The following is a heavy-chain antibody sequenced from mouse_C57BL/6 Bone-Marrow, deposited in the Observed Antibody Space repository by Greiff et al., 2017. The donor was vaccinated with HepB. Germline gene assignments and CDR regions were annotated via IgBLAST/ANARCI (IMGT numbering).Heavy chain of an antibody. Sequence: VQLQQSGAELMKPGASVKLSCKATGYTFTGYWIEWVKQRPGHGLEWIGEILPGSGSTNYNEKFKGKATFTADTSSNTAYMQLSSLTTEDSAIYYCARGPYGNYVDYYAMDYWGQGTSVTVSS. CDR3: ARGPYGNYVDYYAMDY. J-gene: IGHJ4*01. V-gene: IGHV1-9*01. CDR1: GYTFTGYW. CDR2: ILPGSGST. D-gene: IGHD2-1*01.